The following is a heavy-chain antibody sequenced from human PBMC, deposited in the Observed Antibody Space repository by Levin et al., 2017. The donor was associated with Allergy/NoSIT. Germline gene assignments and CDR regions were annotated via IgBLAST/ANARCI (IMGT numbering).Heavy chain of an antibody. J-gene: IGHJ4*02. Sequence: ETLSLTCAASGFTFSTYDMNWVRQAPGKGLEWVSAISGSGGSTNYADLVKGRFTISRDNSKNTLYLQMNSLRAEDTAVYYCAKRGRDGDYFDYWGQGTPVTVSS. CDR2: ISGSGGST. D-gene: IGHD4-17*01. CDR1: GFTFSTYD. V-gene: IGHV3-23*01. CDR3: AKRGRDGDYFDY.